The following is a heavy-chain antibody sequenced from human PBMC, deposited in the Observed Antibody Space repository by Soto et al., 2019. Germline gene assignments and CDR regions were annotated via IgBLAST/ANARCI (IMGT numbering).Heavy chain of an antibody. J-gene: IGHJ4*02. CDR2: INSVGSST. D-gene: IGHD2-15*01. CDR1: GFTFSSYW. CDR3: VRTSLVVAAATREDY. V-gene: IGHV3-74*01. Sequence: EVQLVESGGGLVQPGGSLRLSCAASGFTFSSYWMHWVRQAPGKGLVWVSRINSVGSSTSSADSVKGRFTISREDAKNTLYLQRNSVRAEDTAVYYCVRTSLVVAAATREDYWGQGTLVTVSS.